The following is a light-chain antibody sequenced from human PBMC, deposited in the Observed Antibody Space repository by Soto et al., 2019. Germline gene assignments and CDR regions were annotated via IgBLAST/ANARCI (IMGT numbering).Light chain of an antibody. V-gene: IGKV3-11*01. CDR2: DAS. Sequence: EIVLTQSPATLSLSPGERATLSCRASQSVSSYLAWYQQKPGQAPRLLIYDASNSATGIPARFSGSGSGTDFTLKISSLEPEAFAVYYCQQRSNWPRREFNFGPGTKVDIK. CDR1: QSVSSY. J-gene: IGKJ3*01. CDR3: QQRSNWPRREFN.